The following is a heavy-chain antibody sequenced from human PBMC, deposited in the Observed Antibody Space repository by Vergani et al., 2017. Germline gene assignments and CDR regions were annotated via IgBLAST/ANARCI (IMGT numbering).Heavy chain of an antibody. D-gene: IGHD6-6*01. V-gene: IGHV3-13*01. CDR1: GITFWKFG. J-gene: IGHJ4*02. Sequence: EVDLVESGGGLAQPGGSLRLSCEASGITFWKFGMHWVRQGPGKGLEWVSAIGTAGDTYYPGSVKGRFTISRENAKNSLYLQMNGLRAGDTAVYYCARRDSSSPALDYWGQGTPVTVSS. CDR2: IGTAGDT. CDR3: ARRDSSSPALDY.